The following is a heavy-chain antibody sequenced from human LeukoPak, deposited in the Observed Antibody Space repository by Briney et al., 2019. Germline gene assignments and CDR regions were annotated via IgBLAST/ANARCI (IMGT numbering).Heavy chain of an antibody. D-gene: IGHD3-3*01. CDR2: IYHSGST. CDR1: GGSISSGGYS. J-gene: IGHJ5*02. V-gene: IGHV4-30-2*01. Sequence: SQTLSLTCAVSGGSISSGGYSWSWIRQPPGKGLEWIGYIYHSGSTYYNPSLKSRVTISVDRSKNQFSLKLSSVTAADTAVYYCARDSAAFTIFGSANWFDPWGQGTLVTVSS. CDR3: ARDSAAFTIFGSANWFDP.